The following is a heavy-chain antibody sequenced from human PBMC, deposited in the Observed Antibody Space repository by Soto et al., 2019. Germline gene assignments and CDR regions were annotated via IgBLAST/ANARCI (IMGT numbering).Heavy chain of an antibody. D-gene: IGHD3-22*01. Sequence: QVQLQESGPGLVKPSGALSLTCAVSGGSISSSNWWSWVRQPPGKGLEWIGEIYHSGSTNYNPSLKSRVTISVDKSKNQFSLKLSSVTAADTAVYYCARGVPYYYDSSGYFLDYWGQGTLVTVSS. CDR3: ARGVPYYYDSSGYFLDY. CDR1: GGSISSSNW. V-gene: IGHV4-4*02. J-gene: IGHJ4*02. CDR2: IYHSGST.